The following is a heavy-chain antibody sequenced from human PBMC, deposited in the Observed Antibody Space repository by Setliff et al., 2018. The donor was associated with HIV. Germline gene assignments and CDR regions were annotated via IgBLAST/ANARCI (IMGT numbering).Heavy chain of an antibody. Sequence: GESLKISCAASGFTFSSYAMSWVRQAPGKGLEWVSLIYRGGSSTYYADSVKGRFTISRDDSKTTLYLQLNSLRAEDTAVYYCAANIMGLTPVDYWGQGTLVTVSS. CDR1: GFTFSSYA. CDR2: IYRGGSST. CDR3: AANIMGLTPVDY. J-gene: IGHJ4*02. V-gene: IGHV3-23*03. D-gene: IGHD1-26*01.